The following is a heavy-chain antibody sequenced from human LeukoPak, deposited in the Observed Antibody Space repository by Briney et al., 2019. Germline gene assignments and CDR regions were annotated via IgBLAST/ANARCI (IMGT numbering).Heavy chain of an antibody. CDR3: ARGPTYYDFWSGYSDY. J-gene: IGHJ4*02. CDR2: ISYDGSNK. Sequence: PGGSLRLSCAASGFTFSSYAMHWVRQAPGKGLEWVAVISYDGSNKYYADSVKGRFTISRDNSKNTLYLQMNSLRAEDTAVYYCARGPTYYDFWSGYSDYWGQGTLVTVSS. CDR1: GFTFSSYA. V-gene: IGHV3-30-3*01. D-gene: IGHD3-3*01.